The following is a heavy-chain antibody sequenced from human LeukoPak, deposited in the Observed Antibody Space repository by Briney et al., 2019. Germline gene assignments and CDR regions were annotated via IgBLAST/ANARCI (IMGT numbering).Heavy chain of an antibody. V-gene: IGHV1-2*02. CDR3: ARDVELELRSLYYYYMDV. J-gene: IGHJ6*03. D-gene: IGHD1-7*01. CDR2: INPNSGGT. Sequence: ASVKVSCKASGYTFTGYYIYWVRQAPGQGLEWMGWINPNSGGTNYAQKFQGRVTMTRDTSISTAYMGLSRLRSDDTAVDYCARDVELELRSLYYYYMDVWGKGTTVTVSS. CDR1: GYTFTGYY.